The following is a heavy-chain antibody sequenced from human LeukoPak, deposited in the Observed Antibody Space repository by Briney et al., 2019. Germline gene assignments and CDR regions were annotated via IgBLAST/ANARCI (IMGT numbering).Heavy chain of an antibody. J-gene: IGHJ6*03. CDR3: ARAQRLRDKYYYYYMDV. Sequence: EASVKVSCKASGYTFTGYYMHWVRQAPGQGLEWMGWINPNSGGTNYAQKFQGRVTMTRDTSISTAYMELSRLRSDDTAVYYCARAQRLRDKYYYYYMDVWGKGTTVTTSS. D-gene: IGHD6-25*01. CDR2: INPNSGGT. V-gene: IGHV1-2*02. CDR1: GYTFTGYY.